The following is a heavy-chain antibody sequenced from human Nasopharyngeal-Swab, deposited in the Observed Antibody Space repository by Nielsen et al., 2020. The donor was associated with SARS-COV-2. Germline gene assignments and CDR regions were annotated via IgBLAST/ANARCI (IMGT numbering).Heavy chain of an antibody. CDR1: GGSISSSSYY. J-gene: IGHJ4*02. CDR3: ARRLGLRAPFDY. CDR2: IYYSGST. V-gene: IGHV4-39*01. D-gene: IGHD5/OR15-5a*01. Sequence: SETLSLTCTVSGGSISSSSYYWGWIRQPPGKGLEWIGSIYYSGSTYYNPSLKSRVTISEDTSKNQFSLKLSSVTAADTAVYYCARRLGLRAPFDYWGQGTLVTVSS.